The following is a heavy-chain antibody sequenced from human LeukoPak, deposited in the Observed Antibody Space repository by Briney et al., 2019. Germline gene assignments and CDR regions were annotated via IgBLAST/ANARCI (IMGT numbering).Heavy chain of an antibody. CDR1: GYTFTSYA. Sequence: ASVKVSCKASGYTFTSYAMHWVRQAPGQRLEWMGWIIAGNGNTKYSQKFQGRVTITTDESTSTAYMELSSLRSEDTAVYYCARSITIFGVVIIPWFDPWGQGTLVTVSS. J-gene: IGHJ5*02. CDR2: IIAGNGNT. CDR3: ARSITIFGVVIIPWFDP. V-gene: IGHV1-3*01. D-gene: IGHD3-3*01.